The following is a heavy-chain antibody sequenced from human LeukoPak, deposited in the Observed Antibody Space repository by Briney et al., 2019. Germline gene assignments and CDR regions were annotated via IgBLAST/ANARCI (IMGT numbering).Heavy chain of an antibody. CDR3: ARVSLDGGATDY. CDR2: ISSSSSYI. Sequence: GGSLRLSCAASGFTFSSYSMNWVRQAPGKGLEWVSSISSSSSYIYYADSVKGRFTISRDNAKNSLYLQMNSLRAEDTAVYYCARVSLDGGATDYWGQGTLVTVSS. J-gene: IGHJ4*02. D-gene: IGHD1-1*01. V-gene: IGHV3-21*01. CDR1: GFTFSSYS.